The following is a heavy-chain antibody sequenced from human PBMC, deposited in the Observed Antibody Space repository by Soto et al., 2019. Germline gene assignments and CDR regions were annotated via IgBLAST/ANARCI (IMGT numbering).Heavy chain of an antibody. J-gene: IGHJ4*02. CDR2: INAGNGNT. CDR3: ARARDADYGDLDY. Sequence: GPSMKGSFQASGYTFTSYSMHWGGPAPGQRLEWMGWINAGNGNTKYSQKFQGRVTITRDTSASTAYMELSSLRSEDTAVYYCARARDADYGDLDYWGQGTLVTVSS. D-gene: IGHD4-17*01. CDR1: GYTFTSYS. V-gene: IGHV1-3*01.